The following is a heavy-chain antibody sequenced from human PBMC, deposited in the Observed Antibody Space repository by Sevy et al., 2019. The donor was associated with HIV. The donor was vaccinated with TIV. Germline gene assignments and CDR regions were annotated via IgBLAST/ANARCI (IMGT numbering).Heavy chain of an antibody. CDR1: GFTFSSYW. CDR3: AGDGYSSSWTKIYYYYGMDV. J-gene: IGHJ6*02. V-gene: IGHV3-7*01. D-gene: IGHD6-13*01. Sequence: GGSLRLSCAASGFTFSSYWMSWVRQAPGKGLEWVANIKQDGSEKYYVDSVKGRFTISRDNAKNSLYLQMNSLRAEDTAVYYWAGDGYSSSWTKIYYYYGMDVWGQGTTVTVSS. CDR2: IKQDGSEK.